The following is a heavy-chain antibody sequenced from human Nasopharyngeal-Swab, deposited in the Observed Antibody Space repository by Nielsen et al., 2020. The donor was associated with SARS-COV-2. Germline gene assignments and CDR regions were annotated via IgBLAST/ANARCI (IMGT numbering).Heavy chain of an antibody. V-gene: IGHV2-26*01. J-gene: IGHJ4*02. D-gene: IGHD6-19*01. Sequence: SGPTLVKPTETLTLTCTVSGFSLSNARMGVSWIRQPPGKALEWLAHIFSNDEKSYSTSLKSRPTISKDTSKSQVVLTMTNMDPVDTATYYCAHRLIAVAGAYFDYWGQGTLVTVSS. CDR3: AHRLIAVAGAYFDY. CDR2: IFSNDEK. CDR1: GFSLSNARMG.